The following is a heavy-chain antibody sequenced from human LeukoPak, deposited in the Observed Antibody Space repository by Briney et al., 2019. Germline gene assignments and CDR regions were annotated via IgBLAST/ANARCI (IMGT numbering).Heavy chain of an antibody. CDR2: INHSGST. Sequence: SETLSLTCAVYGGSSSGYYWSWIRQPPGKGLEWIGEINHSGSTNYNPSLKSRVAISVDTSKNQFSLKLSSVTAADTAVYYCARQKRPYGSGSYYNVRGYFDYWGQGTLVTVSS. CDR1: GGSSSGYY. V-gene: IGHV4-34*01. D-gene: IGHD3-10*01. CDR3: ARQKRPYGSGSYYNVRGYFDY. J-gene: IGHJ4*02.